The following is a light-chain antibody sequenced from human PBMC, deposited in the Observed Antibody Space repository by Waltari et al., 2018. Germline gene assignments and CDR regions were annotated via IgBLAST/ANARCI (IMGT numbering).Light chain of an antibody. Sequence: DIQMTQSPSFLSASVGDRVIITCRASQNIANYLTWYQQKPGTAPKLLIFAASKLQTGVPSRFSGSGSGRDFTLTISSLQPDDFATYYCQQLNSHLFTFGPGTTVDIK. CDR2: AAS. CDR1: QNIANY. CDR3: QQLNSHLFT. V-gene: IGKV1-39*01. J-gene: IGKJ3*01.